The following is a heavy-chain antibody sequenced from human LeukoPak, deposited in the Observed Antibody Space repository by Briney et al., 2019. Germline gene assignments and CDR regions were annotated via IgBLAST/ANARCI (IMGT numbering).Heavy chain of an antibody. J-gene: IGHJ3*02. D-gene: IGHD3-9*01. CDR3: ARDGEYYDILTAHQGAFDT. CDR1: GFTFSSYW. Sequence: GGSLRLSCAASGFTFSSYWMHWVRQAPGKGLVWVSRINSDGSSTSYADSVKGRFTISRDNAKNTLYLQMNSLRAEDTAVYYCARDGEYYDILTAHQGAFDTWGQGTMVTVSS. CDR2: INSDGSST. V-gene: IGHV3-74*01.